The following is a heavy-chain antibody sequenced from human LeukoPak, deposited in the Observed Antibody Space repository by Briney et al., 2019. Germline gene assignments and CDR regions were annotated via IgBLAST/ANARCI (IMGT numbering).Heavy chain of an antibody. Sequence: SVKVSCKASGGIFSSYAISWVRQAPGQGLEWMGGIIPIFGTANYAQKFQGRVTITTDESTSTAYMELSSLRSEDTAVYYCARDLGIAAAGTFGYWGQGTLVTVSS. CDR1: GGIFSSYA. CDR3: ARDLGIAAAGTFGY. J-gene: IGHJ4*02. D-gene: IGHD6-13*01. CDR2: IIPIFGTA. V-gene: IGHV1-69*05.